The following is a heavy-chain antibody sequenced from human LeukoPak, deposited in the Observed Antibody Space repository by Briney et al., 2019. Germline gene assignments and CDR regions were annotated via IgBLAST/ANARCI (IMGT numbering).Heavy chain of an antibody. CDR2: INPSCGST. CDR1: GYTFTSYY. Sequence: ASVKVSCKASGYTFTSYYMHWVRQAPGQGLEWMGIINPSCGSTSYAQKFQGRVTMTGDMSTSTVYMELSSLRSEDTAVYYCARDPQYYYGSGSYYYYYYYMDVWGKGTTVTVSS. CDR3: ARDPQYYYGSGSYYYYYYYMDV. J-gene: IGHJ6*03. D-gene: IGHD3-10*01. V-gene: IGHV1-46*01.